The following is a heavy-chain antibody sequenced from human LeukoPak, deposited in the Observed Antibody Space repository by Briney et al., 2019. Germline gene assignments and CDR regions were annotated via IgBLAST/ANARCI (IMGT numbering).Heavy chain of an antibody. CDR3: ARGNELTKTSGHYSFDY. J-gene: IGHJ4*02. V-gene: IGHV4-4*07. CDR2: VPGSGTA. CDR1: TGSMNTFF. D-gene: IGHD1-1*01. Sequence: SETLSLTCTVSTGSMNTFFWTWVRQPAGKGLEWIGRVPGSGTAYHNPSLGSRVSISLDTSNNQLFLKVFSVTAADTAVYYCARGNELTKTSGHYSFDYWSQGVLVSVSS.